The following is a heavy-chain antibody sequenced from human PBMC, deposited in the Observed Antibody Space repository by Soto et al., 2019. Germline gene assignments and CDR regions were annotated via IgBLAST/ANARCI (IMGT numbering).Heavy chain of an antibody. CDR3: ARDSSDYDYVWGSYRRPGWFDP. D-gene: IGHD3-16*02. CDR2: IYYSGST. CDR1: GGSIRSGGCY. Sequence: SETLSLTCTVSGGSIRSGGCYWSWIRQHPGKGLEWIGYIYYSGSTYYNPSLKSRVTISVDTSKNQFSLKLSSVTAADTAVYYCARDSSDYDYVWGSYRRPGWFDPWGQGTLVTVSS. J-gene: IGHJ5*02. V-gene: IGHV4-31*03.